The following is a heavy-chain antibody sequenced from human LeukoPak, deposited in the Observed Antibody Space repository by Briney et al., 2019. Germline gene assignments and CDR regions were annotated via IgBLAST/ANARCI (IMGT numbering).Heavy chain of an antibody. CDR3: ARSPSGYRFDS. Sequence: SETLSLTCAVYGGSFSGYYWTWIRKPPGKGLERIGYISNSGSTNYHPSLKSRVTISSDTSKTQFTLKLTSVTAADTAVYYCARSPSGYRFDSWGQGTLVTVSS. V-gene: IGHV4-59*12. J-gene: IGHJ4*02. CDR2: ISNSGST. D-gene: IGHD3-22*01. CDR1: GGSFSGYY.